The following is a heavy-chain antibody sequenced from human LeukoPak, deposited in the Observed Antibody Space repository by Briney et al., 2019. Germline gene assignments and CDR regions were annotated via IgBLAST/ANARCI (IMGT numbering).Heavy chain of an antibody. D-gene: IGHD2-21*02. Sequence: SETLSLTCTVSSGSISSYYWSWVRQPAGKGLEWIGRIYTSGDTNYNPSLKSRRTMSGDTSKNQFTLNLSSLSAADTAVYFCAGEINRVTVTATRSFDYWGQGTLVTVSS. CDR3: AGEINRVTVTATRSFDY. V-gene: IGHV4-4*07. CDR1: SGSISSYY. J-gene: IGHJ4*02. CDR2: IYTSGDT.